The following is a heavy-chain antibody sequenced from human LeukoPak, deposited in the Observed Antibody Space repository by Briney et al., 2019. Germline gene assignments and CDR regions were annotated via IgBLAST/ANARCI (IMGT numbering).Heavy chain of an antibody. CDR2: ISYDGSNK. CDR3: AKDPGRWLVRYYFDY. Sequence: GRSLRLSCAASGFTLSSYGMHWVRQAPGKGLEWVAVISYDGSNKYYADSVKGRFTISRDNSKNTLYLQMNSLRDEDTAVYYCAKDPGRWLVRYYFDYWGQGTLVTVSS. D-gene: IGHD6-19*01. CDR1: GFTLSSYG. J-gene: IGHJ4*02. V-gene: IGHV3-30*18.